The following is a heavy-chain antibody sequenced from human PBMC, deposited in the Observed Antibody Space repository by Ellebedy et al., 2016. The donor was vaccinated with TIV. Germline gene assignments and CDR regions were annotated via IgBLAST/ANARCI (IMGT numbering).Heavy chain of an antibody. V-gene: IGHV3-30-3*01. CDR2: MSYDGVDK. D-gene: IGHD2-21*01. CDR1: GFTFSYYA. Sequence: GGSLRLSCAASGFTFSYYAMHWVRQAPGKGLEWLTLMSYDGVDKYYADSVKGRFTISRANSKSTLYLQMNSLRPEDTAVYYCARLCGGECTDYWGQGTLVTVSS. J-gene: IGHJ4*02. CDR3: ARLCGGECTDY.